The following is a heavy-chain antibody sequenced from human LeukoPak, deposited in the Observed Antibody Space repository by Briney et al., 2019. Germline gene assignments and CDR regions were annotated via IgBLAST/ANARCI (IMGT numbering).Heavy chain of an antibody. V-gene: IGHV4-34*01. D-gene: IGHD4-17*01. CDR2: IDYSGNT. Sequence: SETLSLTCAVYGGSFSGYCWGWIRQPPGKGLEWIGSIDYSGNTNYNPSLKSRVTIAVDMSKNQFSLKLSSVTAADTAVYYCARTLDDYGDFSFDYWGQGTLVTVSS. J-gene: IGHJ4*02. CDR1: GGSFSGYC. CDR3: ARTLDDYGDFSFDY.